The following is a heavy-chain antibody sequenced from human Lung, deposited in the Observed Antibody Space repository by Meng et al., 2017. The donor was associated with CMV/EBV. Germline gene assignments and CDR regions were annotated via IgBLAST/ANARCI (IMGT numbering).Heavy chain of an antibody. CDR2: ISSSGSTI. Sequence: SCAASGFTFSDYYMSWIRQAPGKGLEWVSYISSSGSTIYYADSVKGRFTISRDNAKNSLYLQMNGLRAEDTAVYYCARGRRGSSGYSVEYFQHWGQGXLVTVSS. J-gene: IGHJ1*01. CDR1: GFTFSDYY. V-gene: IGHV3-11*01. CDR3: ARGRRGSSGYSVEYFQH. D-gene: IGHD3-22*01.